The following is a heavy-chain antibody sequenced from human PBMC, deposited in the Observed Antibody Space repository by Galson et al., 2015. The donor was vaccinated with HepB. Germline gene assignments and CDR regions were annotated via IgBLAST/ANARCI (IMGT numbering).Heavy chain of an antibody. CDR3: LLGATTRYFDY. D-gene: IGHD1-26*01. J-gene: IGHJ4*02. Sequence: SLRLSCAASGFTFSSYGMHWVRQAPGKGLEWVAVISYDGSNKYYADSVKGRFTISRDNSKNTLYLQMNSLRAEDTAVYYCLLGATTRYFDYWGQGTLVTVSS. V-gene: IGHV3-30*03. CDR2: ISYDGSNK. CDR1: GFTFSSYG.